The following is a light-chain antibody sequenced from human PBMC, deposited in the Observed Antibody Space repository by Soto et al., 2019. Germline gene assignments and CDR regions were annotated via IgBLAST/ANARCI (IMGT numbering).Light chain of an antibody. V-gene: IGKV3-15*01. CDR2: GAS. CDR1: QSVTSN. J-gene: IGKJ2*01. Sequence: EIVMTQSPATLSVSPGERATLSCRASQSVTSNLAWYQQKLGQAPRLLIYGASTRATGIPARFSGSGSGTEFTLTISNLQSEDFAVYYCQLYFNWPYTFGQGTKLEIK. CDR3: QLYFNWPYT.